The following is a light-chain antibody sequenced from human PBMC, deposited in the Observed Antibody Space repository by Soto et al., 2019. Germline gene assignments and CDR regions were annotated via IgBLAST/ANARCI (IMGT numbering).Light chain of an antibody. CDR1: QSITSY. J-gene: IGKJ1*01. Sequence: DIQMTQSPSSLSASVGDRVTITCRASQSITSYLNWYQQKPGKAPQLLIYAASSLQSGVPSRFXXXXXXXXXXXXXXSLQPEDFATYFCQQSYTTPWTFGQGTKVEVK. CDR3: QQSYTTPWT. V-gene: IGKV1-39*01. CDR2: AAS.